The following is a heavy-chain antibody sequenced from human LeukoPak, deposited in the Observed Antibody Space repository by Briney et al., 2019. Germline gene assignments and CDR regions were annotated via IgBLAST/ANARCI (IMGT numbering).Heavy chain of an antibody. CDR1: GGSISSTSNH. D-gene: IGHD2-2*01. CDR2: IYYSGST. Sequence: SETLSLTCSVSGGSISSTSNHWAWIRQPPGKGLEWIGSIYYSGSTYYNPSLKSRLTISVDTSKKQFSLRLSSVTAADTAVYYCARHEDCSSMRCYAGNFDLWGQGTLVTVSS. V-gene: IGHV4-39*01. CDR3: ARHEDCSSMRCYAGNFDL. J-gene: IGHJ4*02.